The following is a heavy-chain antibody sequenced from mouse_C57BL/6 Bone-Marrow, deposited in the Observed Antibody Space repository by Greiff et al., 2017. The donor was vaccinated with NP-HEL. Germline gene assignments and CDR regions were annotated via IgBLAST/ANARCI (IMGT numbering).Heavy chain of an antibody. J-gene: IGHJ2*01. CDR1: GYTFTSYW. Sequence: QVQLQQPGAELVMPGASVKLSCKASGYTFTSYWMHWVKQRPGQGLEWIGEIDPSDSYTNYNQKFKGKSTLTVDKSSSTAYMQLSSLTSEDSAVYYCATLLRPQDFDYWGQGTTLTVSS. V-gene: IGHV1-69*01. CDR3: ATLLRPQDFDY. CDR2: IDPSDSYT. D-gene: IGHD1-2*01.